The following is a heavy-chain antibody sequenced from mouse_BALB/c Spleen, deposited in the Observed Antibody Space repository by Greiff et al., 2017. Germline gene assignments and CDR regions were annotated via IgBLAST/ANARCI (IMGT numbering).Heavy chain of an antibody. CDR2: IWGDGST. D-gene: IGHD1-1*01. CDR3: ARGRVVAHWYFDV. CDR1: GFSLTGYG. Sequence: VQRVESGPGLVAPSQSLSITCTVSGFSLTGYGVNWVRQPPGKGLEWLGMIWGDGSTDYNSALKSRLSISKDNSKSQVFLKMNSLQTDDTARYYCARGRVVAHWYFDVWGAGTTVTVSS. V-gene: IGHV2-6-7*01. J-gene: IGHJ1*01.